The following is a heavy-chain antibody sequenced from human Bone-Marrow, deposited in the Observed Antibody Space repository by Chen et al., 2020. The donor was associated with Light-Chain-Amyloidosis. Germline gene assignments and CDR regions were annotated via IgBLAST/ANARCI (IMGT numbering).Heavy chain of an antibody. CDR2: FYYTGST. Sequence: QLQLQESGPGMVKPSETLSLTCTVSGGPISHNIYYWAWIRQPPGPGRGWLGSFYYTGSTYSSPSLKSRVTMSVDTSRNQFSLSLSSVTAADTAIYFCARDTHYDFQNGPLSWFDPWGRGALVTVSS. J-gene: IGHJ5*02. CDR3: ARDTHYDFQNGPLSWFDP. D-gene: IGHD3-3*01. CDR1: GGPISHNIYY. V-gene: IGHV4-39*07.